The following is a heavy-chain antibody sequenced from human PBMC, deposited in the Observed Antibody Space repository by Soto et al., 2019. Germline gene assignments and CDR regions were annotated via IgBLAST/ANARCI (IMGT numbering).Heavy chain of an antibody. J-gene: IGHJ4*02. D-gene: IGHD6-13*01. CDR3: AHRRGAAAGTEVWDS. CDR2: IYWDDDK. V-gene: IGHV2-5*02. Sequence: GSGPTLVNPTQTLTLPCTFSGFSLSTSGVGVGWIRQPPGKALEWLALIYWDDDKRYSPSLKSRLTITKDTSKNQVVLTMTNMDPVDTATYYCAHRRGAAAGTEVWDSWGQGTLVTVSS. CDR1: GFSLSTSGVG.